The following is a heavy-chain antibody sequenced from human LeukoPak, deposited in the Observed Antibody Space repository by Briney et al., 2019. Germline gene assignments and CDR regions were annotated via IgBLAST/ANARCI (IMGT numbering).Heavy chain of an antibody. CDR3: ARGSGGTIPGSYYGMDV. D-gene: IGHD1-14*01. Sequence: PSETLSLTCTASGGSISSYYSSWIRQPPGKGLESIGYIYYSGSTNYNPSLKSRVTISVDTSKNQFSLKLSSVTAADTAVYYCARGSGGTIPGSYYGMDVWGQGTTVTVSS. CDR1: GGSISSYY. J-gene: IGHJ6*02. V-gene: IGHV4-59*01. CDR2: IYYSGST.